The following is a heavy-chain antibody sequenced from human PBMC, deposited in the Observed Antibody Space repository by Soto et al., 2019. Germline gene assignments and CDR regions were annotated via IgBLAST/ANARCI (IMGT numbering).Heavy chain of an antibody. CDR2: IYPADSDT. CDR3: ARNKGGLDF. CDR1: GWTYSKYW. D-gene: IGHD2-15*01. Sequence: GASLKISCETSGWTYSKYWIVSLRQVPGKGLEWMGLIYPADSDTRYNPSFQGQVTMTRDTSTSPVYMELSSLRFEDTAGYYCARNKGGLDFWVHGTLVTVSS. V-gene: IGHV5-51*01. J-gene: IGHJ4*01.